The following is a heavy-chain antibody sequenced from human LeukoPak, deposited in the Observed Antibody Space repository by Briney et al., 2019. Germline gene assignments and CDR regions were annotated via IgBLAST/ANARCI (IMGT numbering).Heavy chain of an antibody. V-gene: IGHV4-59*08. D-gene: IGHD5-18*01. Sequence: SETLSLTCAVYGGSFSGYYWSWIRQPPGKGLEWIGYIYYSGSTNYNPSLKSRVTISVDTSKNQFSLKLSSVTAADTAVYYCARHPPWIQLWYFDYWGQGTLVTVSS. CDR2: IYYSGST. CDR1: GGSFSGYY. CDR3: ARHPPWIQLWYFDY. J-gene: IGHJ4*02.